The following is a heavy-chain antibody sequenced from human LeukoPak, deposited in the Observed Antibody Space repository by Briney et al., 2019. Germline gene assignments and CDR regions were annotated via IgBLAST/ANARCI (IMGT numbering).Heavy chain of an antibody. Sequence: GGSLRLSCTASGFTFSSQWMSWVRQALGKGLEWVANIRQDGSETQYVDSMKGRFTISRDNSKNTLYLQMNSLRAEDTAVYYCAKTGIAAAGPEDYWGQGTLVTVSS. CDR2: IRQDGSET. J-gene: IGHJ4*02. D-gene: IGHD6-13*01. CDR3: AKTGIAAAGPEDY. CDR1: GFTFSSQW. V-gene: IGHV3-7*01.